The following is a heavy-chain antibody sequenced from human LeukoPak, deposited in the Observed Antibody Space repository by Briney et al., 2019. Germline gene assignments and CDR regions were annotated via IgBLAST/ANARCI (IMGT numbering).Heavy chain of an antibody. V-gene: IGHV3-23*01. J-gene: IGHJ3*02. CDR1: GFTFSAYA. Sequence: PGGSLGLSCTASGFTFSAYAMMWVRQAPGKGPEWVSAIRGGGGSAFYADSVKGRFTISRDNSKYTLFLQMNSLRAEGTAVYYCARDPNGDYIGAFDMWGPGTMVTVSS. D-gene: IGHD4-17*01. CDR2: IRGGGGSA. CDR3: ARDPNGDYIGAFDM.